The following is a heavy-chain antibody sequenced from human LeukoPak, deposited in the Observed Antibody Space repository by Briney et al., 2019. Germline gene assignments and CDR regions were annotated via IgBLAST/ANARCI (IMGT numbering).Heavy chain of an antibody. CDR3: AKPLEKYTYGGNLDY. V-gene: IGHV3-23*01. CDR1: GFTFSSYA. CDR2: ISSSADST. Sequence: GGSLRLSCEDSGFTFSSYAMSGVRQAPGKGLAWVSVISSSADSTYYADSVKGRFTISRYNSKNTLYLQMNNLRAEDTAVYYCAKPLEKYTYGGNLDYWGQGILVTVSS. D-gene: IGHD4-23*01. J-gene: IGHJ4*02.